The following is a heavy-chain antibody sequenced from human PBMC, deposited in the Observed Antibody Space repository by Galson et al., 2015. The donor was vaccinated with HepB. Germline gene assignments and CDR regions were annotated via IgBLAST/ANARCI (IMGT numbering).Heavy chain of an antibody. CDR3: AKDLSPGVWFGDYDAFDI. CDR1: GFTFSSYA. J-gene: IGHJ3*02. CDR2: ISGSGGST. V-gene: IGHV3-23*01. D-gene: IGHD3-10*01. Sequence: SLRLSCAASGFTFSSYAMSWVRQAPGKGLEWVSAISGSGGSTYYADSVKGRFTISRDNSKNTLYLQMNSLRAEDTAVYYCAKDLSPGVWFGDYDAFDIWGQGTMVTVSS.